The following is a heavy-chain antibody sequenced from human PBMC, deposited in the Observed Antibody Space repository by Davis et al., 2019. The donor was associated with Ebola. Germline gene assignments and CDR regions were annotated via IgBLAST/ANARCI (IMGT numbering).Heavy chain of an antibody. D-gene: IGHD3-10*01. Sequence: MPSETLSLTCNVSGDSISSYYWSWIRQPPGKGLEWIGYIYYSGSTNYNPSPKSRVTISVDASKNQFSLKLSSVTAADTAVYYCARHGSGSSSPFYYYYGMDVWGQGTTVTVSS. J-gene: IGHJ6*02. V-gene: IGHV4-59*08. CDR2: IYYSGST. CDR3: ARHGSGSSSPFYYYYGMDV. CDR1: GDSISSYY.